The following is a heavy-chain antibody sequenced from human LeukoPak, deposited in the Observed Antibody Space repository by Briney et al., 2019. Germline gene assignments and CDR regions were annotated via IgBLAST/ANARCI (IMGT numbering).Heavy chain of an antibody. CDR1: GFPFSSYG. V-gene: IGHV3-30*18. CDR3: AKDPIRAIVGATHFDY. Sequence: PGGSLRLSCAASGFPFSSYGMHWVRQAPGKGLEWVAVISYDGSNKYYADSVKGRFTISRDNSKNTLYLQMNSLRAEDTAVYYCAKDPIRAIVGATHFDYWGQGTLVTVSS. D-gene: IGHD1-26*01. CDR2: ISYDGSNK. J-gene: IGHJ4*02.